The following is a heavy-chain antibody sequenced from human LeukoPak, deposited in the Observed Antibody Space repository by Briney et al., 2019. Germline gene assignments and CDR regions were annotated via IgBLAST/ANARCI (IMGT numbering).Heavy chain of an antibody. CDR3: VRLYYYNSNSFYFDY. J-gene: IGHJ4*02. CDR1: GFPVRSNY. D-gene: IGHD3-22*01. CDR2: ISSGGGT. V-gene: IGHV3-53*01. Sequence: GGSLRLSCAVSGFPVRSNYMSWVRQAPGKGLECVLVISSGGGTHYADSVKGRFTISRDNSKNTLDLQMNSLRAEDTAVYYCVRLYYYNSNSFYFDYWGQGTLVTVSS.